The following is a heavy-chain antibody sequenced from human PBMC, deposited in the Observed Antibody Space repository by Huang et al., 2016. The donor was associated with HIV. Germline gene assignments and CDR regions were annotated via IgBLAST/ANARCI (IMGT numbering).Heavy chain of an antibody. J-gene: IGHJ3*01. Sequence: QVRLVESGGGVVQPGASLPLSCSASGFPFRAYGMDGVRQAPGKGLEWVSFIRYDGNNDYLIGSVKGRFTISRDNSNNTLYLRMNSLRPEDTAVYYCVKERGSSRARSSFDFWGQGTSVIVSS. CDR1: GFPFRAYG. CDR2: IRYDGNND. CDR3: VKERGSSRARSSFDF. V-gene: IGHV3-30*02. D-gene: IGHD6-13*01.